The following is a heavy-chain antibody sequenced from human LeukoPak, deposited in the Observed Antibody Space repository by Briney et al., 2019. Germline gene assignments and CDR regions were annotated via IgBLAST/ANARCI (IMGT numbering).Heavy chain of an antibody. J-gene: IGHJ5*02. CDR2: IYTSGST. CDR1: GGSISSYY. D-gene: IGHD3-22*01. CDR3: ARVETYYYDSSGYFNWFDP. Sequence: SETLSLTCTVSGGSISSYYWSWIRQPAGKGLEWIGRIYTSGSTNYNPSLKSRVTMSVDTSKNQFSLKLSFVTAADTAVYYCARVETYYYDSSGYFNWFDPWGQGTLVTVSS. V-gene: IGHV4-4*07.